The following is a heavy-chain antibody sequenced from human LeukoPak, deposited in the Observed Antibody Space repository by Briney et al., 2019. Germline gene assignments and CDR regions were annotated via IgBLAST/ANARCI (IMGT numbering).Heavy chain of an antibody. V-gene: IGHV1-18*01. D-gene: IGHD2-15*01. CDR3: ARGRLGFCGGGSCSDFDY. CDR2: ISDYNGNT. Sequence: ASVKVSCKASGYTFTSYDINWVRQATGQGLEWMGWISDYNGNTNYAQKFQGRVTMTTDTSTTTAYMELRSLRSDDTAVYYCARGRLGFCGGGSCSDFDYWGQGTLVSVSS. CDR1: GYTFTSYD. J-gene: IGHJ4*02.